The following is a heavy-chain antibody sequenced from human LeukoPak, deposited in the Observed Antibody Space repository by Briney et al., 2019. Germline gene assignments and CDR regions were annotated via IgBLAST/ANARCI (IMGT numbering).Heavy chain of an antibody. CDR3: ARGYYDFNWFDP. CDR2: IYYSGST. D-gene: IGHD3-22*01. CDR1: GYSISSGYY. V-gene: IGHV4-61*01. J-gene: IGHJ5*02. Sequence: SETLSLTCTVSGYSISSGYYWGWIRQPPGKGLEWIGYIYYSGSTNYNPSLKSRVTISVDTSKNQFSLKLSSVTAADTAVYYCARGYYDFNWFDPWGQGTLVTVSS.